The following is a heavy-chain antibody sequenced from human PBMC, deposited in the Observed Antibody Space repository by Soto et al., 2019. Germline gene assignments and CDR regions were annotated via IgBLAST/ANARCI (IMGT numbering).Heavy chain of an antibody. CDR1: GFTFSVYA. CDR2: ISGSGDST. CDR3: AKALYGGFTY. Sequence: EVRLLESGGGLVQPGGSLRLSCAAAGFTFSVYAMSWVRQAPGKGLEWVSGISGSGDSTHYADSVKGRFTVSRDNSKSMLYLQTNSQRAEDTAIYYCAKALYGGFTYWGQVTLVTVSS. J-gene: IGHJ4*02. D-gene: IGHD3-10*01. V-gene: IGHV3-23*01.